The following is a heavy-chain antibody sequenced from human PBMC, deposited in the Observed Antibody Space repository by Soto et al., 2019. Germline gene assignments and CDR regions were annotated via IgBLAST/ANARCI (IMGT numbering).Heavy chain of an antibody. CDR3: ARGDDWNDRVYASDI. CDR2: TRDKANGYTT. D-gene: IGHD1-1*01. J-gene: IGHJ3*02. CDR1: GFTFSDHY. V-gene: IGHV3-72*01. Sequence: EVQLVESGGGLVQPGGSLRLSCAASGFTFSDHYMDWVRQAPGTGLEWVGRTRDKANGYTTEYAASVRGRFTISRDDSKNSLYLQLNTLKTEDTAVYYCARGDDWNDRVYASDIWGQGTMVTVSS.